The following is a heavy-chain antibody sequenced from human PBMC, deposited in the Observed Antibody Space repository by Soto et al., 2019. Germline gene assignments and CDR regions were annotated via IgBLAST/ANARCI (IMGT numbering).Heavy chain of an antibody. CDR2: ARNKAHSYTT. J-gene: IGHJ4*02. V-gene: IGHV3-72*01. CDR3: ARLRGTSFDL. Sequence: EVQLVESGGGLVQPGGSLRLSCAASGFTFSDHHMDWVRQAPGKGLEWVGRARNKAHSYTTAYAASVKGRFTISRDDSKNPLSLQMNSLKTDDTAVYFCARLRGTSFDLWGQGPLVTVSS. CDR1: GFTFSDHH.